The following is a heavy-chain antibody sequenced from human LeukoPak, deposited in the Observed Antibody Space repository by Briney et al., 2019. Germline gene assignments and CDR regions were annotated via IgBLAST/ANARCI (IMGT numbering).Heavy chain of an antibody. CDR1: GGSISSYY. J-gene: IGHJ5*02. D-gene: IGHD5/OR15-5a*01. CDR2: IYPSGST. CDR3: ARLSTSATSTTWFDP. V-gene: IGHV4-4*09. Sequence: SETLSLTCTVSGGSISSYYWSWIRQPPGKGLEWIGYIYPSGSTNYNPSLKGRVTISVDTSKNQFSLKLSSVTAADTAVYFCARLSTSATSTTWFDPWGQGTLITVSS.